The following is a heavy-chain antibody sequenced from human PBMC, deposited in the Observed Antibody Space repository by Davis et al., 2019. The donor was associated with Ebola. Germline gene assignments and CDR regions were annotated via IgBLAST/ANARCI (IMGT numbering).Heavy chain of an antibody. CDR1: GFTFSGSA. Sequence: GGSLRLSCAASGFTFSGSAMHWVRQASGKGLEWVGRIRSKANSYATAYAASVKGRFTISRDDSKNTAYLQMNSLRAEDTAVYYCARNGYYFDYWGQGTLVTVSS. CDR3: ARNGYYFDY. V-gene: IGHV3-73*01. CDR2: IRSKANSYAT. J-gene: IGHJ4*02. D-gene: IGHD2-8*01.